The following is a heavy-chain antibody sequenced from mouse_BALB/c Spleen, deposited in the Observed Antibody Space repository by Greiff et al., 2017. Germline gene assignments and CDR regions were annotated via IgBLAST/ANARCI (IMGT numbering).Heavy chain of an antibody. CDR3: ARDRGGYGAYGNYAWFAY. V-gene: IGHV2-9*02. J-gene: IGHJ3*01. Sequence: VMLVESGPGLVAPSQSLSITCTVSGFSLTSYGVHWVRQPPGKGLEWLGVIWAGGSTNYNSALMSRLSISKDNSKSQVFLKMNSLQTDDTAMYYCARDRGGYGAYGNYAWFAYWGQGTLVTVSA. CDR1: GFSLTSYG. CDR2: IWAGGST. D-gene: IGHD2-1*01.